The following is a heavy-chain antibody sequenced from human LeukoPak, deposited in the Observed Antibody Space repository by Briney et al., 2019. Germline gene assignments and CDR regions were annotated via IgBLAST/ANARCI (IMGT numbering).Heavy chain of an antibody. CDR2: IYYSGST. CDR1: GGSVSSGNYF. CDR3: AREGYYGSGSYYRLDAFDI. Sequence: SETLSLTCTVSGGSVSSGNYFWGWIRQPPGKGLEWIGSIYYSGSTYYDPSLKSRVTISVDTSKNQFSLKLSSVTAADTAVYYCAREGYYGSGSYYRLDAFDIWGQGTMVTVSS. D-gene: IGHD3-10*01. J-gene: IGHJ3*02. V-gene: IGHV4-39*07.